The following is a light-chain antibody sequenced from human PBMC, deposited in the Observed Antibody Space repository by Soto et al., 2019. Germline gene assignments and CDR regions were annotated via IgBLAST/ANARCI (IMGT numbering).Light chain of an antibody. CDR1: SSDVGAYNY. CDR2: EVT. J-gene: IGLJ3*02. V-gene: IGLV2-14*03. Sequence: QSVLTQPASVSGSPGQSITISCTGSSSDVGAYNYVSWYQQHPGKGPKLMIYEVTNRPSGVSNRFSGSKSGSTASLTISGLQAEDEADYYCSSYTSSTTVVFGGGTKLTVL. CDR3: SSYTSSTTVV.